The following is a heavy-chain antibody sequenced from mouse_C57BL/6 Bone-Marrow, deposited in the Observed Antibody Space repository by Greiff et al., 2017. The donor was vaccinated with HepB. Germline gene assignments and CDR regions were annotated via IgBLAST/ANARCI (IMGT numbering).Heavy chain of an antibody. Sequence: VQLKESGAELVRPGASVQLSCTASGFNIKDDYMHWVKQRPEQGLEWIGWIDPENGDTEYASKFQGKATITADTSSNTAYLQLSSLTSEDTAVYYCTSYWVAYWGQGTLVTVSA. V-gene: IGHV14-4*01. CDR1: GFNIKDDY. CDR3: TSYWVAY. CDR2: IDPENGDT. J-gene: IGHJ3*01.